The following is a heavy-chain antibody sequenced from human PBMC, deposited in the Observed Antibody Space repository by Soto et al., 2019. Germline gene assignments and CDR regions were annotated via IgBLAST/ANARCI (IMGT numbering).Heavy chain of an antibody. Sequence: ASVKVSCKASGYTFTGYYMHWVRLAPGQGLEWMGWINPNSGGTNYAQKFQGWVTMTRDTSISTAYMELSRLRSDDTAVYYCARDSGQLPLNWFDPWGQGTLVTVSS. CDR3: ARDSGQLPLNWFDP. D-gene: IGHD2-21*02. CDR1: GYTFTGYY. J-gene: IGHJ5*02. V-gene: IGHV1-2*04. CDR2: INPNSGGT.